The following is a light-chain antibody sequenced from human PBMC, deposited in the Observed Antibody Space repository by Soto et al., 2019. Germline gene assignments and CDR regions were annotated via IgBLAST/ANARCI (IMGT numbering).Light chain of an antibody. CDR3: QSYDSSLSGFV. CDR1: SSNIGAGFD. CDR2: GNN. Sequence: QSALTQPPSVSGAPGQRVTIPCTGASSNIGAGFDVHWYQLLPGTAPKLLISGNNNRPSGVPDRFSGSKSGTSASLAITGLQAEDEADYYCQSYDSSLSGFVFGTGTKVTVL. V-gene: IGLV1-40*01. J-gene: IGLJ1*01.